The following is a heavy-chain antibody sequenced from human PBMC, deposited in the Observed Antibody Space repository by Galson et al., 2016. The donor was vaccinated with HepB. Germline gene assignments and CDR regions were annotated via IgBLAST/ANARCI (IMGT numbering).Heavy chain of an antibody. CDR2: IVASGEST. CDR3: AKVGGRFIMTEVLPRHLDY. D-gene: IGHD3-22*01. V-gene: IGHV3-23*01. CDR1: GFAFSRFA. Sequence: SLRLSCAASGFAFSRFAMSWVRQAPGKGLEWVSSIVASGESTYYADSVKGRLTVSRDNSKNTLYLQMNSLRAEDTAVYYCAKVGGRFIMTEVLPRHLDYWGQGTLVTVSS. J-gene: IGHJ4*02.